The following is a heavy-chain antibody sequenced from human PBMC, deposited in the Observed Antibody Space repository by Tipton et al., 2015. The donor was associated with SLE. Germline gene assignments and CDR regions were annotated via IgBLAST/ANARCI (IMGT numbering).Heavy chain of an antibody. Sequence: TLSLTCTVSGDSTSVHYWSWIRQPPGKGLEWIGYIDDSGNTDYTPSLKSRVTISVDTSKNQFSLKLSSVTAADTAVYYCASMIVVIPVEARRDGMDVWGQGTTVTVSS. D-gene: IGHD2-2*01. J-gene: IGHJ6*02. CDR2: IDDSGNT. CDR3: ASMIVVIPVEARRDGMDV. V-gene: IGHV4-59*07. CDR1: GDSTSVHY.